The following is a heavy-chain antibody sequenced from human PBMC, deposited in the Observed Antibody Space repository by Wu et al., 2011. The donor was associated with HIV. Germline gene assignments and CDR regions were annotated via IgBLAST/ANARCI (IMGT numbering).Heavy chain of an antibody. J-gene: IGHJ5*02. CDR2: IIPSFGTT. CDR1: GGSFSNYV. V-gene: IGHV1-69*14. Sequence: QVQLVQSGAEMKKPGSSVKVSCKVSGGSFSNYVITWVRQAPGQGLEWMGGIIPSFGTTYYAQKFQDRVTITADKSTSTAYMELSSLRSEDTAVYYCARGGMESSPGQFDPWGQGTLVTVSS. CDR3: ARGGMESSPGQFDP. D-gene: IGHD6-13*01.